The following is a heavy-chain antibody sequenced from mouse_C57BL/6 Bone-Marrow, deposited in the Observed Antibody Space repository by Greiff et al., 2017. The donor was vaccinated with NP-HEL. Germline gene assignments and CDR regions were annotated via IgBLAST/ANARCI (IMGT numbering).Heavy chain of an antibody. J-gene: IGHJ1*03. CDR2: ISSGSSTI. CDR3: ARNRDGSSYGHWYFDV. D-gene: IGHD1-1*01. CDR1: GFTFSDYG. V-gene: IGHV5-17*01. Sequence: EVMLVESGGGLVKPGGSLKLSCAASGFTFSDYGMHWVRQAPEKGLEWVAYISSGSSTIYYADKVKGRFTISRDNAKNTLFLQMTSLRSEDTARYYCARNRDGSSYGHWYFDVWGTGTTVTVSS.